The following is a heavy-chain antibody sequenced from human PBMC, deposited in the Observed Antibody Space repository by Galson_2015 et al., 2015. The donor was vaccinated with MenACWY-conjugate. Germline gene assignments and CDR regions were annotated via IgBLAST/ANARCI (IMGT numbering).Heavy chain of an antibody. CDR1: GYTFTGYY. CDR2: ITPSGGRA. V-gene: IGHV1-46*01. CDR3: ARGLPSPDDVYFFDF. Sequence: SVKVSCKASGYTFTGYYIHWVRQAPGQGLEWMGLITPSGGRATYAQKFQGRVTMTRDTSRGTFYMQLSSLRSEDTAVYYCARGLPSPDDVYFFDFWAQGTLIIVS. D-gene: IGHD1-1*01. J-gene: IGHJ4*02.